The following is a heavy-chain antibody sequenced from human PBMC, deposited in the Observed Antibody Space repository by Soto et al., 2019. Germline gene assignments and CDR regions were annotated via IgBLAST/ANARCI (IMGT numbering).Heavy chain of an antibody. J-gene: IGHJ4*02. CDR3: AKSQEGIVVVNFDY. Sequence: GGSLRLSCAASGFTFSSYAMSWVRQAPGKGLEWVSAISGSGGCTYYADSVKGRFTISRDNSKNTLYLQMNSLRAEDTAVYYCAKSQEGIVVVNFDYWGQGTLVTVSS. CDR1: GFTFSSYA. D-gene: IGHD3-22*01. V-gene: IGHV3-23*01. CDR2: ISGSGGCT.